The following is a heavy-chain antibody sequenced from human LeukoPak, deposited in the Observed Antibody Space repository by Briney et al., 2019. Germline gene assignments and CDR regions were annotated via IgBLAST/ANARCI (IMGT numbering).Heavy chain of an antibody. Sequence: PSETLSLTCTVSGGSISSYYWSWIRQPAGKGLEWIGRIYTSGSTNYNPSLKSRVTISVDKSKNQCSLKLSSVTAADTAVYYCARGAAAYWFDPWGQGTLVTVSS. CDR3: ARGAAAYWFDP. D-gene: IGHD2-2*01. CDR1: GGSISSYY. V-gene: IGHV4-4*07. CDR2: IYTSGST. J-gene: IGHJ5*02.